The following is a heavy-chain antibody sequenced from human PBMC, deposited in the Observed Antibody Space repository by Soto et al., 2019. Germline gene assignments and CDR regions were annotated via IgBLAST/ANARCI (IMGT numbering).Heavy chain of an antibody. J-gene: IGHJ4*02. CDR2: ISGSGGST. CDR1: GFTFSSYA. D-gene: IGHD3-3*01. CDR3: AKDRGFLEWLLSPYYFDY. Sequence: EVQLLESGGGLVQPGGSLRLSCAASGFTFSSYAMSWVRQAPGKGLEWVSAISGSGGSTYYADSVKGRFTISRDNSKNTLYLQMNRLRAEHTAVYYCAKDRGFLEWLLSPYYFDYWGQGTLVTVSS. V-gene: IGHV3-23*01.